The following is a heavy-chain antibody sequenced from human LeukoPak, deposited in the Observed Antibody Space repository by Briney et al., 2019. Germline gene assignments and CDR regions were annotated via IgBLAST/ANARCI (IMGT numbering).Heavy chain of an antibody. CDR3: ARGVMTTVTTLDY. CDR1: GGSFSDYY. V-gene: IGHV4-59*01. Sequence: SETLSLTCTVSGGSFSDYYWSWIRQPPGKGREWSGHFYYSGSTNYNPSLKSRVTISVDRSKNQFSLRLSSVTPADTAVYYCARGVMTTVTTLDYWGQGTLVTVSS. CDR2: FYYSGST. J-gene: IGHJ4*02. D-gene: IGHD4-17*01.